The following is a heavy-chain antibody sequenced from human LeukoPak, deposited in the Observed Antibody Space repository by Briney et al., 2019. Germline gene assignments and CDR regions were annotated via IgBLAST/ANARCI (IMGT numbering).Heavy chain of an antibody. CDR2: IGTAGDT. CDR3: ARDLAAGNGVGAFDI. CDR1: GFTFSSYD. V-gene: IGHV3-13*01. J-gene: IGHJ3*02. Sequence: GGSLRLSCAASGFTFSSYDMHWVRQATGKGLEWVSAIGTAGDTYYPGSVKGRFTISRENAKNSLYLQMNSLRAGDTAVYYCARDLAAGNGVGAFDIWGQGTMVTVSS. D-gene: IGHD6-13*01.